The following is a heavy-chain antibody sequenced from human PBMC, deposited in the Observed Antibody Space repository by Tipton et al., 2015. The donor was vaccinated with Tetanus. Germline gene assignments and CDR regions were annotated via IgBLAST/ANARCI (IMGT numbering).Heavy chain of an antibody. V-gene: IGHV4-31*03. Sequence: TLSLTCTVSGASINAGGYLWTWVRQYPGKGLEWIGNIYYTAHTSYTPSLDSRVSISVDTSKNQFSLGLTSATAADTAVYFCAKSDGAQTSGWYPSLYFDFWGQGTLVTVSS. D-gene: IGHD6-19*01. CDR1: GASINAGGYL. CDR2: IYYTAHT. J-gene: IGHJ4*02. CDR3: AKSDGAQTSGWYPSLYFDF.